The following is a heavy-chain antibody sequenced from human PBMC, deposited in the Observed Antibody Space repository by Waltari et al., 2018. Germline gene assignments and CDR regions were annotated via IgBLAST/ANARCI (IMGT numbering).Heavy chain of an antibody. Sequence: QVQLQESGSGLVKPSETLSLTCTVSGGSISSYYWRWIRQPPGKGLEWIGYIDYSGSTNYCRALKSRVTISVDTSRNRFSLKLSSVTAADTAVYDCARRVAAGYFDYWGQGTLVTVSS. D-gene: IGHD6-19*01. V-gene: IGHV4-59*01. CDR1: GGSISSYY. J-gene: IGHJ4*02. CDR3: ARRVAAGYFDY. CDR2: IDYSGST.